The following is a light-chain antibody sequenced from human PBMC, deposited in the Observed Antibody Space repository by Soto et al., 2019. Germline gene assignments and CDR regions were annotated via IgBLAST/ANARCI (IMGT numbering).Light chain of an antibody. CDR1: QRIATY. V-gene: IGKV1-39*01. J-gene: IGKJ1*01. Sequence: DIQMTQSPSALSASVGDRVTISCRSSQRIATYLNWYQHKPGKAPKLLVYAASTLQGGVPSRFSGSGSGTDFRLTISSLQPDDFATYYCQQSSTIPRTFGQGTKVDLK. CDR3: QQSSTIPRT. CDR2: AAS.